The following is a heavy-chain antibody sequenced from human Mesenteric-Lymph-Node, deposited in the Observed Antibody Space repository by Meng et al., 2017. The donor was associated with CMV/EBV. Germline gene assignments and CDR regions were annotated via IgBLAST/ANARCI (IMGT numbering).Heavy chain of an antibody. J-gene: IGHJ6*02. V-gene: IGHV3-74*01. CDR2: INSDGSST. D-gene: IGHD6-6*01. CDR1: GFTFSSYW. Sequence: SCAASGFTFSSYWMHWVRQAPGKGLVWVSRINSDGSSTSYADSVKGRFTISRDNAKNTLYLQMNSLKTEDTAVYYCTREYSSSSWVYYYYGMDVWGQGTTVTVSS. CDR3: TREYSSSSWVYYYYGMDV.